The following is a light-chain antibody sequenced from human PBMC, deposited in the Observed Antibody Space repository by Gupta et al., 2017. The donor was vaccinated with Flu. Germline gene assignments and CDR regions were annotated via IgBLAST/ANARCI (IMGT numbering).Light chain of an antibody. CDR2: DVI. V-gene: IGLV2-11*01. CDR3: CSYAGSYNWI. Sequence: QTALTQPRSVSGSPGQSVTISCTGTSSDIGSYKFVSWYQQHPDKAPKLIIYDVIKRPSGVPDRFSGSKSSNTASLTISGLQAADEADYYCCSYAGSYNWIFGGGTKLTVL. J-gene: IGLJ2*01. CDR1: SSDIGSYKF.